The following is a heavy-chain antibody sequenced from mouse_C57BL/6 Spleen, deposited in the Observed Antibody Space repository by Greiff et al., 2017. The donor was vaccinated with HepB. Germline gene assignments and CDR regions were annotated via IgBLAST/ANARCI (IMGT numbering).Heavy chain of an antibody. D-gene: IGHD2-3*01. CDR3: TRRGWLPMYYFDY. CDR2: IDPETGGT. V-gene: IGHV1-15*01. Sequence: QVQLQQSGAELVRPGASVTLSCKASGYTFTDYEMHWVKQTPVHGLEWIGAIDPETGGTAYNQKFKGKAILTADKSSSTAYMELRSLTSEDSAVYYCTRRGWLPMYYFDYWGQGTTLTVSS. J-gene: IGHJ2*01. CDR1: GYTFTDYE.